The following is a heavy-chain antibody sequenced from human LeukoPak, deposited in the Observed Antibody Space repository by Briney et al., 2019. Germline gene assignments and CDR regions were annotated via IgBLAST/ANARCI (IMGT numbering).Heavy chain of an antibody. CDR3: AKVIGGSSAWYARGFDY. CDR1: GFTLRTYV. Sequence: PGGSLRLSCAASGFTLRTYVMHWVRQAPGKGLEWVAFIRNDESNKYYADSVKGRFTISRDDSKNTLYLQMNSLRAEDTAVYFCAKVIGGSSAWYARGFDYWGQGTLVTVSS. V-gene: IGHV3-30*02. J-gene: IGHJ4*02. CDR2: IRNDESNK. D-gene: IGHD2-15*01.